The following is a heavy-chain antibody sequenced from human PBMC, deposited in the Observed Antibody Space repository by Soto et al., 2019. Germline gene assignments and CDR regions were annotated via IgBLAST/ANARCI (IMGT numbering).Heavy chain of an antibody. V-gene: IGHV4-34*01. D-gene: IGHD3-22*01. CDR3: ARGSNRNGYYEGFDN. CDR2: INHSGST. CDR1: CVSIRGNY. Sequence: PAETLSRTCAVNCVSIRGNYWSWIRRPPGTGLEWIGEINHSGSTNYNPSLKSRVTISVDRSKNEFSLKLSSVTAADTAVYYCARGSNRNGYYEGFDNWGQGTLATVS. J-gene: IGHJ5*02.